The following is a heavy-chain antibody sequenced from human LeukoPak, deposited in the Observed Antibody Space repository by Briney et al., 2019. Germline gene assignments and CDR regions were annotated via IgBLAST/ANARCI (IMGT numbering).Heavy chain of an antibody. CDR3: ARPYYDILTGYLPIDY. CDR1: GYIFTGYY. J-gene: IGHJ4*02. CDR2: INPNSGGT. D-gene: IGHD3-9*01. Sequence: ASVKVSCKASGYIFTGYYMHWVRQAPGQGLEWMGWINPNSGGTNYAQKFQGRVTMTRDTSISTAYMELSRLRSDDTAVYYCARPYYDILTGYLPIDYWGQGTLVTVSS. V-gene: IGHV1-2*02.